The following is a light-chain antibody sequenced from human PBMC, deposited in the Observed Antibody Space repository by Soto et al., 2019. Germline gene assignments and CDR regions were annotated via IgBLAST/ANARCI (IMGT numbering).Light chain of an antibody. J-gene: IGKJ1*01. CDR2: GVS. CDR1: QSVSGSD. V-gene: IGKV3-20*01. Sequence: EVVFTQSPGTLSLSPGERATLSCRASQSVSGSDLAWYQQKPGQAPRLIISGVSNRATGTPDRFSGSGSGTEFTLTISSLEPEDFEVFYCHQYGISTPTFGPGTKVDIK. CDR3: HQYGISTPT.